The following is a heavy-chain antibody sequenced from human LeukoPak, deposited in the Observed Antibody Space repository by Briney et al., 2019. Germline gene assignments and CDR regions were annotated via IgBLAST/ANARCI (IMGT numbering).Heavy chain of an antibody. CDR2: ISSSGNSI. Sequence: GGSLRLSCAASGFSFSSYEMNWVRQAPGKGLEWVSYISSSGNSIYYADSVKGRFTISRDNAKNSLYLQMNSLRAEDTAVYYCARDCGGGSCYGPYDAFDIWGQGTMVTVSS. CDR1: GFSFSSYE. J-gene: IGHJ3*02. V-gene: IGHV3-48*03. CDR3: ARDCGGGSCYGPYDAFDI. D-gene: IGHD2-15*01.